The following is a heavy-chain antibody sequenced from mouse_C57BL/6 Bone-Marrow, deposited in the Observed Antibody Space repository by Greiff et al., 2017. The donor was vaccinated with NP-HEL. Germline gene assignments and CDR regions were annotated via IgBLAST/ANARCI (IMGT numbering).Heavy chain of an antibody. V-gene: IGHV1-75*01. D-gene: IGHD1-1*01. CDR1: GYTFTDYY. CDR3: GYYGSGYVRGYAMDD. Sequence: QVQLKQSGPELVKPGASVKISCKASGYTFTDYYINWVKQRPGQGLEWIGWIFPGSGSTYYNEKFKGKATLTVDKSSSTDYMLLSSLTSEDSAVYFCGYYGSGYVRGYAMDDWGQGTSVTVSS. CDR2: IFPGSGST. J-gene: IGHJ4*01.